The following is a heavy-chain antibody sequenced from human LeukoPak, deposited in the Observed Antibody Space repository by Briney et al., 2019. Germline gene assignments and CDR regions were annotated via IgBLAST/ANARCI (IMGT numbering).Heavy chain of an antibody. D-gene: IGHD1-1*01. J-gene: IGHJ4*02. V-gene: IGHV3-13*01. CDR3: ARVAKERVGGVYYFDY. CDR1: GFTFSDYD. Sequence: GGSLRLSCAASGFTFSDYDMHWVRQATGKGLEWVSAISTAGDTYYTGSVKGRFTISRENAKNSLYLQMNSLRAGDTAVYYCARVAKERVGGVYYFDYWGQGTLVTVSS. CDR2: ISTAGDT.